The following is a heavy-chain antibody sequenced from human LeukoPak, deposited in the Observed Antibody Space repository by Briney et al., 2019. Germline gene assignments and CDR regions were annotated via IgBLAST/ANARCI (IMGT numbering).Heavy chain of an antibody. J-gene: IGHJ4*02. D-gene: IGHD3-22*01. CDR2: ISSSSSPI. CDR3: ARENYDSSGYFFDY. Sequence: PGGSLRLSCAASGFAFNTYSMNWVRQAPGKGLEWLSYISSSSSPIYYADSVKGRFTISRDNAKNSLYLQMNSLRAEDTAVYYCARENYDSSGYFFDYWGQGTLVTVSS. V-gene: IGHV3-48*04. CDR1: GFAFNTYS.